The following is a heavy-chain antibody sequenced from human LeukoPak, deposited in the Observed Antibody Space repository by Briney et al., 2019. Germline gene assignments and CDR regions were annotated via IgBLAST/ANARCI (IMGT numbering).Heavy chain of an antibody. V-gene: IGHV4-39*07. CDR3: ARGALLWFGELLSAPRGHDY. D-gene: IGHD3-10*01. CDR2: IYYSGST. J-gene: IGHJ4*02. CDR1: GGSISSSSYY. Sequence: SETLSLTCTVSGGSISSSSYYWGWIRQPPGKGLEWIGSIYYSGSTYYNPSLKSRVTISVDTSKNQFSLKLSSVTAADTAVYYCARGALLWFGELLSAPRGHDYWGQGTLVTVSS.